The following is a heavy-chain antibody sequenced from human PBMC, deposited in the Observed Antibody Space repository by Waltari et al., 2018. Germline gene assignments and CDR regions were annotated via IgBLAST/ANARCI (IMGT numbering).Heavy chain of an antibody. Sequence: QVQLVQSGAEVRKPGASGKVSCNVSGQSLSESSIPWVRQAPGKGPEWMGGYDPEDGETTYAQKFKGRLSMTEDTDTAYMELTSLQSDDTAVYYCALDREYEGWFDPWGQGTLVTVSS. CDR1: GQSLSESS. D-gene: IGHD6-6*01. CDR2: YDPEDGET. V-gene: IGHV1-24*01. CDR3: ALDREYEGWFDP. J-gene: IGHJ5*02.